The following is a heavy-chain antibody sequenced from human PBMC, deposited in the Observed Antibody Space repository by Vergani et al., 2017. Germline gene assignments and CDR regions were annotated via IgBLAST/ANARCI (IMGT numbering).Heavy chain of an antibody. Sequence: VKLVQSGAEVKKPGSSVKVSCKASGGTLSSYAISWVRQAPGQGIEWMGRIIPIFGTANYEQKFQGRVTITADESTSTAYIELSSLRSEDTAVYYCAMGGYYYEDYWGQGTLVTVSS. J-gene: IGHJ4*02. D-gene: IGHD3-22*01. CDR1: GGTLSSYA. CDR2: IIPIFGTA. V-gene: IGHV1-69*18. CDR3: AMGGYYYEDY.